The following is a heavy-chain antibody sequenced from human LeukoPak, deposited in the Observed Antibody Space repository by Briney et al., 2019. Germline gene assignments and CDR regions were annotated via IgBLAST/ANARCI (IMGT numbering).Heavy chain of an antibody. CDR2: IYSDSSA. Sequence: GVSLRLSCAASGVTVNYNFMSWVRQAPGKGLEWVSVIYSDSSADYADSVKGRFTISRDDAQNTLYLQMNSLRAGDTAVYYCARAPRPFDNSDYYFDYWGQGSLVTVSS. CDR1: GVTVNYNF. CDR3: ARAPRPFDNSDYYFDY. D-gene: IGHD3-22*01. V-gene: IGHV3-53*01. J-gene: IGHJ4*02.